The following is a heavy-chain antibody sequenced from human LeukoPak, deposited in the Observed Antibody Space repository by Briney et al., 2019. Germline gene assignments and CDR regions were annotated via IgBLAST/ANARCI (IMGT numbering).Heavy chain of an antibody. CDR3: ARDRSDGRSWFRFDP. Sequence: SQTLSLTCAISGDSVSSNSATWNWIRQSPSRGLEWLGRKYYRSKWYNDYSVSVKSRITINPNTSKNQFSLQLNSVTPEDTAVYYCARDRSDGRSWFRFDPWGQGTLVTVSS. CDR2: KYYRSKWYN. CDR1: GDSVSSNSAT. J-gene: IGHJ5*02. V-gene: IGHV6-1*01. D-gene: IGHD6-13*01.